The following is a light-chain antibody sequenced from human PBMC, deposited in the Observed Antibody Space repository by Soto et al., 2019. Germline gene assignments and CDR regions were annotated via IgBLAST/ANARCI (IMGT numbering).Light chain of an antibody. V-gene: IGKV1-39*01. CDR3: QQTYSVPLT. Sequence: DIQMTQSPSTLSASVGDRVTITCRANQSISSFFNWYQQKPGKAPKVLIYAASSLQSGVPSRFSGSGSGTEFTLTITSLQPEDFATYYCQQTYSVPLTFGGGTKVDIK. CDR1: QSISSF. CDR2: AAS. J-gene: IGKJ4*01.